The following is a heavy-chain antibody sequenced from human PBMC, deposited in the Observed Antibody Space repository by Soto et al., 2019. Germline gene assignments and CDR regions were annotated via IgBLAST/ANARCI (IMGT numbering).Heavy chain of an antibody. CDR1: GGSISSYY. CDR2: IYYSGST. J-gene: IGHJ4*02. D-gene: IGHD3-10*01. V-gene: IGHV4-59*06. CDR3: ATIKLGSNRLDY. Sequence: SETLSLTCTVSGGSISSYYWSWIRQPPGKGLEWIGYIYYSGSTYYNPSLKSRVTISVDTSKNQFSLKLSSVTAADTAVYYCATIKLGSNRLDYWGQGTLVTVSS.